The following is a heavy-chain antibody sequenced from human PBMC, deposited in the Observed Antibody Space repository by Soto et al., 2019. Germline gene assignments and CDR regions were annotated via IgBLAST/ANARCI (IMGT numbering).Heavy chain of an antibody. J-gene: IGHJ5*02. CDR1: GYSFTSYW. CDR2: IFPSDSDT. Sequence: VESLNISCRTPGYSFTSYWIAWVLQLPAKGLEWMGIIFPSDSDTRYSPSFQGQVTISSDRSTSTVFLQWASLKASDTPVYFCARKDKSGYFNWFDPWGQGTMVTVSS. V-gene: IGHV5-51*01. D-gene: IGHD3-22*01. CDR3: ARKDKSGYFNWFDP.